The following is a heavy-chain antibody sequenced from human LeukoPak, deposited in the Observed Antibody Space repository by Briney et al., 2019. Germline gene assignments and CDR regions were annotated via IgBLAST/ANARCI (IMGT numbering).Heavy chain of an antibody. D-gene: IGHD6-19*01. J-gene: IGHJ4*02. CDR3: ARDRDSSGWYEGFDY. CDR2: IAYDGSNK. CDR1: GFTFSSSA. Sequence: PGGSLRLSCAASGFTFSSSAMHWVRQAPDKGLGWVAVIAYDGSNKYYADSVKGRVTISRDNSKNTLYLQMNSLRADDTAVYYCARDRDSSGWYEGFDYWGQGTLVTVSS. V-gene: IGHV3-30-3*01.